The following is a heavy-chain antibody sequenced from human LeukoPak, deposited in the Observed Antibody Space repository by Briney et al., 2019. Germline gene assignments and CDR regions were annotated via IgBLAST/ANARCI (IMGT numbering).Heavy chain of an antibody. Sequence: SETLSLTCTVSGGSISSYYWSWIRQPPGKGLEWIGYIYYSGSTNYNPSLKSRVTISVDTSKNQFSLELSSVTAADTAVYYCARFSNSWTNYYYYNGMDVWGKGTTVTVSS. CDR2: IYYSGST. J-gene: IGHJ6*04. V-gene: IGHV4-59*01. D-gene: IGHD6-13*01. CDR1: GGSISSYY. CDR3: ARFSNSWTNYYYYNGMDV.